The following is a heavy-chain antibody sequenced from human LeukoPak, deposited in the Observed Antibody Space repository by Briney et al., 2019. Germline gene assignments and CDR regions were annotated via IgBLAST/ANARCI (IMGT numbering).Heavy chain of an antibody. V-gene: IGHV3-23*01. CDR3: AIDPNWGTHS. D-gene: IGHD7-27*01. J-gene: IGHJ4*02. Sequence: PGGSLRLSCAASGFTFSTYTMYWVRHPPGKRLEWVSIIGNNGGGIHYADSVKGRFTISRDNFKNALYLRMNSLRVEDTAVYCCAIDPNWGTHSWGQGVLVTVSS. CDR1: GFTFSTYT. CDR2: IGNNGGGI.